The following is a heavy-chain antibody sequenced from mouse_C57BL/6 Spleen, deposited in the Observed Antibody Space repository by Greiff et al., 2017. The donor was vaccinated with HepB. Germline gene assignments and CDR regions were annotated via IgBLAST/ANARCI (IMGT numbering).Heavy chain of an antibody. D-gene: IGHD2-4*01. CDR1: GYTFTDYY. CDR2: IYPGSGNT. CDR3: ARDDSSGFAD. J-gene: IGHJ3*01. V-gene: IGHV1-76*01. Sequence: QVQLQQSGAELVRPGASVKLSCKASGYTFTDYYINWVKQRPGQGLEWIARIYPGSGNTYYNEKFKGKATLTAEKSSSTAYMQLSSLTSEDSAVYFCARDDSSGFADWGQGTLVTVSA.